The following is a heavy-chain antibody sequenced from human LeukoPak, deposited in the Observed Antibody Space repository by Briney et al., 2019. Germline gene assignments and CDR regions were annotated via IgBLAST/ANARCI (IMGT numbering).Heavy chain of an antibody. V-gene: IGHV3-74*01. J-gene: IGHJ4*02. D-gene: IGHD3-10*01. CDR2: INSDGSST. Sequence: PGGSLRLSCAASGFTFSTYWMHWVRQAPGKGLVWVSRINSDGSSTNYADSVKGRFTISRDNAENTLYLQMNSLRAEDTAVYYCATQPGSDYWGQGTLVTVPS. CDR3: ATQPGSDY. CDR1: GFTFSTYW.